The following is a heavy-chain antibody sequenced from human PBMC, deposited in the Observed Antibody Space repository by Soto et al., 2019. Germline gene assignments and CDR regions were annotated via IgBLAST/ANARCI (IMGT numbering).Heavy chain of an antibody. CDR3: ARHGRAARWTYYFDY. CDR1: GFPFSDYY. D-gene: IGHD6-6*01. CDR2: ISSSGSTI. J-gene: IGHJ4*02. Sequence: GGSLRLSCAASGFPFSDYYMSCIRHAPGKGLEWVSYISSSGSTIYYADSVKGRFTISRDNAKNSLYLQMNSLRAEDTAVYYCARHGRAARWTYYFDYWGQGAKVTVSS. V-gene: IGHV3-11*01.